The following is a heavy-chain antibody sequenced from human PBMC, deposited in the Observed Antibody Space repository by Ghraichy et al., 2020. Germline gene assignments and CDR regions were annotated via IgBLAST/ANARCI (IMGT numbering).Heavy chain of an antibody. CDR2: IYYSGNT. V-gene: IGHV4-59*01. CDR3: ASLGGTEDY. J-gene: IGHJ4*02. D-gene: IGHD1-26*01. Sequence: SETLSLTCSVSGGSITTYSSHWIRQPPGKGLEWMGNIYYSGNTNYNTSPKSRVTISTDTSKNQFSLKLTSVTAADTAVYFCASLGGTEDYWGQGALVTVSS. CDR1: GGSITTYS.